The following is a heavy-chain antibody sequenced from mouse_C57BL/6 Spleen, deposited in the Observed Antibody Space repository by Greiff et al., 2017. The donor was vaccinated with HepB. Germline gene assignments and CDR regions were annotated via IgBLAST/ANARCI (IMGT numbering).Heavy chain of an antibody. J-gene: IGHJ3*01. CDR3: ARDDSSGYGSGFAY. Sequence: EVMLVESEGGLVQPGSSMKLSCTASGFTFSDYYMAWVRQVPEKGLEWVANINYDGSSTYYLDSLKSRFIISRDNAKNILYLQMSSLKSEDTATYYCARDDSSGYGSGFAYWGQGTLVTVSA. D-gene: IGHD3-2*02. V-gene: IGHV5-16*01. CDR1: GFTFSDYY. CDR2: INYDGSST.